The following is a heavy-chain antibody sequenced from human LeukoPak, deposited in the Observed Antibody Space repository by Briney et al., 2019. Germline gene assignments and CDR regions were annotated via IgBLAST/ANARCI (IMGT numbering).Heavy chain of an antibody. CDR3: ARDDLLRYFDWPNYYMDV. Sequence: PSETLSLTCTVSGGSISSYYWSWIRQPAGKGLEWIGRIYTSGSTNYNPSLKSRVTMSVDTSKNQFSLKLSSVTAADTAVYYCARDDLLRYFDWPNYYMDVWGKGTTVTVSS. D-gene: IGHD3-9*01. J-gene: IGHJ6*03. V-gene: IGHV4-4*07. CDR2: IYTSGST. CDR1: GGSISSYY.